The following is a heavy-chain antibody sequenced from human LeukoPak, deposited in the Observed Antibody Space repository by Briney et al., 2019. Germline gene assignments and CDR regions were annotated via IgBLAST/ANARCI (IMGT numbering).Heavy chain of an antibody. V-gene: IGHV4-34*01. Sequence: SETLSLTCAVYGGSFSGYYWSWIRQPPGKGLEWIGEINHSGSTNYNPSLKSRVTISVDTSKNQFSLKLSSVTAADTAVYYCARGQLDFWSGYSRYYYYYGMDVWGQGTTVTVSS. CDR2: INHSGST. CDR3: ARGQLDFWSGYSRYYYYYGMDV. CDR1: GGSFSGYY. J-gene: IGHJ6*02. D-gene: IGHD3-3*01.